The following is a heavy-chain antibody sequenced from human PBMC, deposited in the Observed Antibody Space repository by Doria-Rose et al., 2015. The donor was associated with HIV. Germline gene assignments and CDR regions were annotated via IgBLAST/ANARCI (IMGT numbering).Heavy chain of an antibody. Sequence: QITLKESGPVLVKPTETLTLTCTVSGVSLSSPGMGVSWIRQPPGKALEWLANLFSDEGRSYKTSLKSRLTISRGTSKSQVVLTMTDMDPVDTATYYCARIKSSRWYHKYYFDFWGQGALVIVSA. D-gene: IGHD6-13*01. CDR3: ARIKSSRWYHKYYFDF. V-gene: IGHV2-26*01. CDR2: LFSDEGR. J-gene: IGHJ4*02. CDR1: GVSLSSPGMG.